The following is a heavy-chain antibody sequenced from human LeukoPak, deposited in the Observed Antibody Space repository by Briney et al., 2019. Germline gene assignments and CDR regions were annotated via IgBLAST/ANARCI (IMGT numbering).Heavy chain of an antibody. J-gene: IGHJ3*02. CDR1: GGSISSSSYY. Sequence: SETLSLTCTVSGGSISSSSYYWGWIRQPPGKGLEWIGSIYYSGSTYYNPSLKSRVTISVDTSKNQFSLKLSSVTAADTAVYYCARVYSSSWYTSSAAFDIWGQGTMVTVSS. V-gene: IGHV4-39*07. CDR3: ARVYSSSWYTSSAAFDI. D-gene: IGHD6-13*01. CDR2: IYYSGST.